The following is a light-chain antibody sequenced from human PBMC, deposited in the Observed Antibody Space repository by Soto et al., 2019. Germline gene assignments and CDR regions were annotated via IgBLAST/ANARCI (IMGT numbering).Light chain of an antibody. CDR3: QKYNSAPLT. V-gene: IGKV1-27*01. Sequence: DIQMTQSPSSVSASLGDRVTITCRAIQGIGVYLAWFQQKPGNVPKLLIYAASTLQSGVPSRFSGSGSGTDFTLTISSLQPEDVATYYCQKYNSAPLTFGGGTKVEIK. CDR1: QGIGVY. CDR2: AAS. J-gene: IGKJ4*01.